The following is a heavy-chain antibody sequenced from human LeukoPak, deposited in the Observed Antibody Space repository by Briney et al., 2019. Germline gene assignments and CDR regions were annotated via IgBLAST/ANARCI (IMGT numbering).Heavy chain of an antibody. CDR1: GDTFSSHD. CDR2: MNPKTGGT. CDR3: ARGPNYNLWGGSWTYYYMGV. J-gene: IGHJ6*03. V-gene: IGHV1-8*01. Sequence: ASVKVSCKPSGDTFSSHDFNWVRQATGQGPEWMGWMNPKTGGTGYAQKFQGRVTMTRDTSIGTAYMELSSLTSEDTAIYYCARGPNYNLWGGSWTYYYMGVWGEGTTVTVSS. D-gene: IGHD3-3*01.